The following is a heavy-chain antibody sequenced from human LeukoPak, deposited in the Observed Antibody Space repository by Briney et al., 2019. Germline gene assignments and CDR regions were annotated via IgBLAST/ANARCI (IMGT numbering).Heavy chain of an antibody. D-gene: IGHD3-22*01. CDR2: ISGSGGST. V-gene: IGHV3-23*01. Sequence: GGSLRLSCAASGFTFSSYAMSWVRQAPGKGLEWVSAISGSGGSTYYADSVKGRFTISRDNSKNTLYLQMNSLRAEDTAVYYCARDTTGGYYYDSSGPFDYWGQGTLVTVSS. CDR3: ARDTTGGYYYDSSGPFDY. CDR1: GFTFSSYA. J-gene: IGHJ4*02.